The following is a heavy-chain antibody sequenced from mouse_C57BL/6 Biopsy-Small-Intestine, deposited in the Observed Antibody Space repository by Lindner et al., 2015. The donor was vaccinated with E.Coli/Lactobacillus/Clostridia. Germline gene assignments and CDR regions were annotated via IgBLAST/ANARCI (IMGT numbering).Heavy chain of an antibody. CDR3: ANYYGSSQAWFAY. Sequence: VQLQESGAELARPGASVKLSCKASGYTFTSYGISWVKQRTGQGLEWIGEIYPRSGNTYYNEKFKDKATLTADKSSSTAYMELRSLTSEDSAVYFCANYYGSSQAWFAYWGQGTLVTVSA. D-gene: IGHD1-1*01. CDR2: IYPRSGNT. V-gene: IGHV1-81*01. J-gene: IGHJ3*01. CDR1: GYTFTSYG.